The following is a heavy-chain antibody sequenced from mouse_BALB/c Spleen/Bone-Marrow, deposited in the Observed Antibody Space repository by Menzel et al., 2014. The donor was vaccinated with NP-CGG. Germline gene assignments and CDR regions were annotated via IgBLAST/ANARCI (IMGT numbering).Heavy chain of an antibody. V-gene: IGHV4-1*02. CDR2: INPDSSTI. CDR1: GFDFSRYW. J-gene: IGHJ1*01. Sequence: EVQVVESGGGLVQPGGSLKLSCAASGFDFSRYWMSWVRQAPGKGLEWIGEINPDSSTINYTPSLKDKFIISRDNAKNTLYLQMSKVRSEDTAPYYCAREGDGSYWYFDVWGAGTTVTVSS. D-gene: IGHD2-3*01. CDR3: AREGDGSYWYFDV.